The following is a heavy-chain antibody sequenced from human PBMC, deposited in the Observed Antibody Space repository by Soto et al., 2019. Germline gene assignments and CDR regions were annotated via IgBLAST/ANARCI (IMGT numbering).Heavy chain of an antibody. Sequence: QVQLVQSGAEVKKPGSSVKVSCKASGGTFSSYAISWVRQAPGQGLEWMGGIIPIFGTANYAQKFQGRGTITADESTSTAYIGLSSLRAEDTAVYYCASSVAKYYYYGMDVWGQGTTVTVSS. J-gene: IGHJ6*02. CDR3: ASSVAKYYYYGMDV. D-gene: IGHD5-12*01. V-gene: IGHV1-69*12. CDR2: IIPIFGTA. CDR1: GGTFSSYA.